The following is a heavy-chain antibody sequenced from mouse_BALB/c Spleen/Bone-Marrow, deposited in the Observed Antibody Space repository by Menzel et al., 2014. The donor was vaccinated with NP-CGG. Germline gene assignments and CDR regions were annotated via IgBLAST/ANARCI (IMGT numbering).Heavy chain of an antibody. CDR3: ALLGYYGYFYV. V-gene: IGHV4-1*02. Sequence: DVMLVESGGGLVQPGGSLKLSCAASGFDFSRYWMGWVRQAPGQGLEWIGEINPDSSTINYTPSLKDKFIISRDNAKNTLYLQMSKVRSEDTALYYCALLGYYGYFYVWGAGTTVTVSS. J-gene: IGHJ1*01. CDR1: GFDFSRYW. CDR2: INPDSSTI. D-gene: IGHD2-2*01.